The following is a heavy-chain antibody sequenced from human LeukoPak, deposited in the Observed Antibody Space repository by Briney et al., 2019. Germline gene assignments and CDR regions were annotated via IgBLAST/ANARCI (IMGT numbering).Heavy chain of an antibody. CDR1: GFSLSTSGVG. D-gene: IGHD1-26*01. CDR2: TYWDEDK. CDR3: VRARRSGTYHFDY. V-gene: IGHV2-5*02. Sequence: SGPTLVNPTQTLTLTCTFSGFSLSTSGVGVGWIRQPPGQDLEWLALTYWDEDKRYNPSLKIRLTITKDTSKNQVVLTMTNMDLVDTATYYCVRARRSGTYHFDYWAQGTLVTVSS. J-gene: IGHJ4*02.